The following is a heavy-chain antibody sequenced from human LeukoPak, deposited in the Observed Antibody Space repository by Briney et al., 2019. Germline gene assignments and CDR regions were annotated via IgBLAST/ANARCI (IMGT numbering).Heavy chain of an antibody. V-gene: IGHV1-2*02. D-gene: IGHD3-10*01. J-gene: IGHJ6*02. CDR3: ARVYGSGSFGYYYYYGMDV. CDR1: GYTFTGYY. CDR2: INPNSGGT. Sequence: PGASVKVSCKASGYTFTGYYMHWVRQAPGQGLEWMGWINPNSGGTNYAQKFQGRVTMTRDTCISTAYMELSRLRSDDTAVYYCARVYGSGSFGYYYYYGMDVWGQGTTVTVSS.